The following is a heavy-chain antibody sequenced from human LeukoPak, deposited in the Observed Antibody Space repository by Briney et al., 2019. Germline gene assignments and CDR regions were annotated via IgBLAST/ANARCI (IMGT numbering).Heavy chain of an antibody. Sequence: ASVKVSCKASGYTFTGYYMHWVRQAPGQGLEWMGWISAYNGDTNYAQKFQGRVTMTTYTSTSTAYMELRSLRSDDTAVYYCARDPDGDSDFDYWGQGSLVTVSS. CDR2: ISAYNGDT. D-gene: IGHD4-17*01. CDR1: GYTFTGYY. J-gene: IGHJ4*02. V-gene: IGHV1-18*04. CDR3: ARDPDGDSDFDY.